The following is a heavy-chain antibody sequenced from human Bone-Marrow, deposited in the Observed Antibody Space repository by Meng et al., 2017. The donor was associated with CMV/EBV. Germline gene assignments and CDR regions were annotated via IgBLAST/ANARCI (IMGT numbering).Heavy chain of an antibody. CDR3: ARGRYYDFWSGYYFSGRDV. Sequence: GGSLRLSCAASGFTFDDYAMHWVRQAPGKGLEWVSSISSSSYIYYADSVKGRFTISRDNSKNTLYLQMNSLRAEDTAVYYCARGRYYDFWSGYYFSGRDVWGQGNTVTV. V-gene: IGHV3-69-1*01. CDR1: GFTFDDYA. D-gene: IGHD3-3*01. CDR2: ISSSSYI. J-gene: IGHJ6*02.